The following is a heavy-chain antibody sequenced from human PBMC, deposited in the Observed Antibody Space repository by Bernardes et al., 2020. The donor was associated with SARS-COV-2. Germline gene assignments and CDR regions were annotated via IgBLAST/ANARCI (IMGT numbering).Heavy chain of an antibody. Sequence: ASVKVSCKASGYSFTAYDINWVRQAPGQGLEWMGWLNPNSGHTGYPQKFQGRVTVTRNTSINTAYLELNSLTSEDTAIYYCATSLNYGVLFQHWGQGTTVTVSS. CDR2: LNPNSGHT. CDR1: GYSFTAYD. CDR3: ATSLNYGVLFQH. J-gene: IGHJ6*02. D-gene: IGHD4-17*01. V-gene: IGHV1-8*01.